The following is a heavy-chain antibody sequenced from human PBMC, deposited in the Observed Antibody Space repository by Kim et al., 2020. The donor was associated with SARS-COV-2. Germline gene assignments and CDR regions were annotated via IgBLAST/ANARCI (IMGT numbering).Heavy chain of an antibody. V-gene: IGHV3-53*04. CDR1: GFTVRSNY. Sequence: GGSLRLSCAASGFTVRSNYMGWVRQAPGKGLEWVSLIYSGAYASYGDSVKGRFTISRHNTKNTVYLQMNSLQAENTAVNYCARVRREYGDYVFAFALWGQGTLVTVSS. CDR3: ARVRREYGDYVFAFAL. D-gene: IGHD4-17*01. CDR2: IYSGAYA. J-gene: IGHJ3*01.